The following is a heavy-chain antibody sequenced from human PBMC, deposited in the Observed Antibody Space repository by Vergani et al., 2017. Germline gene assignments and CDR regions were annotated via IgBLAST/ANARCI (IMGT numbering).Heavy chain of an antibody. V-gene: IGHV3-64D*06. Sequence: EVQLVDSGGGLVQPGGSLRLSCAASGFTFSSYSMNWVRQAPGKGLEYVSAINSNGGRTYYAGSVKGRFTISRDNSKNTLYLQMSSLRAEDTAGYYCVKGGGNYDFWSGYYWGQGTLVTVSS. CDR1: GFTFSSYS. CDR3: VKGGGNYDFWSGYY. CDR2: INSNGGRT. D-gene: IGHD3-3*01. J-gene: IGHJ4*02.